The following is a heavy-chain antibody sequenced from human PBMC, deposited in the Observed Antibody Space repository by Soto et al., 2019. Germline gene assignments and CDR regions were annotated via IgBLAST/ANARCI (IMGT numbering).Heavy chain of an antibody. V-gene: IGHV1-69*01. CDR3: ARSQGSSTSLEIYYYYYYGMDV. CDR2: IIPIPGTA. CDR1: GGTFSSYA. J-gene: IGHJ6*02. Sequence: QVQLVQSGAAVKKPGSSVKVSCKAAGGTFSSYAISWVRQAPGQGLEWMGGIIPIPGTANDAQKFQGRVTITADASTSTASMELSSLRSEDTAVYYCARSQGSSTSLEIYYYYYYGMDVWGQGTTVTVSS. D-gene: IGHD2-2*01.